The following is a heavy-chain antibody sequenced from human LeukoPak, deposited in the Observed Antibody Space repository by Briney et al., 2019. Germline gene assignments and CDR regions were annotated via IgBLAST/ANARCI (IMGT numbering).Heavy chain of an antibody. V-gene: IGHV4-39*01. CDR1: GGSISSSSYY. D-gene: IGHD6-19*01. CDR2: IYYSGST. Sequence: SETLSLTCTVSGGSISSSSYYWGWIRQPPGEGLEWIGSIYYSGSTYYNPSLKSRVTISVDTSKNQFSLKLSSVTAADTAVYYCARNSLARQWLALWGQGTLVTVSS. J-gene: IGHJ4*02. CDR3: ARNSLARQWLAL.